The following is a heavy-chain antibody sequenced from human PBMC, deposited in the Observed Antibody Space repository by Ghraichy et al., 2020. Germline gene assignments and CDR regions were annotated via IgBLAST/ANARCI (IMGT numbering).Heavy chain of an antibody. CDR3: AREGRYCSGGSCGGYFDY. CDR2: INPNSGGT. D-gene: IGHD2-15*01. CDR1: GYTFTGYY. J-gene: IGHJ4*02. Sequence: ASVKVSCKASGYTFTGYYMHWVRQAPGQGLEWMGWINPNSGGTNYAQKFQGWVTMTRDTSISTAYMELSRLRSDDTAVYYCAREGRYCSGGSCGGYFDYWGQGTLVTVSS. V-gene: IGHV1-2*04.